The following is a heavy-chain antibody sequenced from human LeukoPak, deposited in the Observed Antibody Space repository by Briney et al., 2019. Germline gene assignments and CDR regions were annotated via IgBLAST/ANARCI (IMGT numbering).Heavy chain of an antibody. CDR1: GFTFSTYA. CDR2: ISSDGSNK. J-gene: IGHJ6*03. CDR3: AKDLARGYDILTGYSTRAMDV. Sequence: GGSLRLSCAASGFTFSTYAMHWVRQAPGKGLEWVAGISSDGSNKYNADSVKGRFTISRDSSRNTLYLQMNSLRAEDTAVYHCAKDLARGYDILTGYSTRAMDVWGKGTTVTISS. D-gene: IGHD3-9*01. V-gene: IGHV3-30*04.